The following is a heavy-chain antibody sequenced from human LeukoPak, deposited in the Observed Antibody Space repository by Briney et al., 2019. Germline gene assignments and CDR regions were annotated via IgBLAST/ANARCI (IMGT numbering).Heavy chain of an antibody. J-gene: IGHJ4*02. CDR2: IYTSGST. D-gene: IGHD2-2*02. CDR3: AREAYCSSTTCYTYFDY. V-gene: IGHV4-61*02. CDR1: GDSISSGSYY. Sequence: SETLSLTCTVSGDSISSGSYYWSSIRQPAGKGLDWIGRIYTSGSTNYNPSLKSRVTISVDMSKNQFSLKLSSVTATDTAVYYCAREAYCSSTTCYTYFDYWGQGTLVTVSS.